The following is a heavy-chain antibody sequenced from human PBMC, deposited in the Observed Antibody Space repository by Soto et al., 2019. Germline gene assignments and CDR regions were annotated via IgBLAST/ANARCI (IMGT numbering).Heavy chain of an antibody. Sequence: GGSLRLSCAASGFTFDDYAMHWVRQAPGKGLEWVSGISWNSGSIGYADSVKGRFTISRDNAKNSLYLQMNSLRAEDTALYYCAKVTIFGVVTDAFDIWGQGTMVTVSS. D-gene: IGHD3-3*01. V-gene: IGHV3-9*01. CDR3: AKVTIFGVVTDAFDI. J-gene: IGHJ3*02. CDR2: ISWNSGSI. CDR1: GFTFDDYA.